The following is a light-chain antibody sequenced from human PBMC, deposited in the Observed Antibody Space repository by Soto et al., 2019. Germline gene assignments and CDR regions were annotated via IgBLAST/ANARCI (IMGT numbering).Light chain of an antibody. CDR3: KSYAGSNTYV. Sequence: QSALTQPPSASGSAGQSVTISCTGTKNDIGVYEFVSWYQHHPGKAPRLIIYEVVQRPSGVPDRFSGSKSSNTASLTVSGLQAADEADYFCKSYAGSNTYVVGRGTKVTVL. J-gene: IGLJ1*01. CDR2: EVV. V-gene: IGLV2-8*01. CDR1: KNDIGVYEF.